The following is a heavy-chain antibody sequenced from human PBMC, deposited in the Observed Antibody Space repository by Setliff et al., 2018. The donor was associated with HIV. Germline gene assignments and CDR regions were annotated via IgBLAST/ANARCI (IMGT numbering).Heavy chain of an antibody. J-gene: IGHJ5*02. V-gene: IGHV1-18*01. CDR3: ARDPRHYYDTTGYSPYNWFDP. CDR2: ISAHNGNT. Sequence: ASVKVSCKASGYTFTSYGIGWVRQAPGQGLEWMGWISAHNGNTKYAQKLQGRVTMATDTSTSTAYMELRSLRSDDTAVYYCARDPRHYYDTTGYSPYNWFDPWGQGTLVTVSS. CDR1: GYTFTSYG. D-gene: IGHD3-22*01.